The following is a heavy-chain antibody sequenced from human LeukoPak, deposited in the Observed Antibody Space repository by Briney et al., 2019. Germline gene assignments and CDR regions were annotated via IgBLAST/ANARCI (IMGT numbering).Heavy chain of an antibody. CDR2: IYWDDDK. J-gene: IGHJ3*02. CDR1: GFSLHTSGVG. D-gene: IGHD2-2*01. V-gene: IGHV2-5*02. CDR3: AHRGDQLLSFDI. Sequence: SGPTLMKPTRTLTLTCTFSGFSLHTSGVGGGWIRQPPGKALEWLALIYWDDDKRYSPSLKNRLTITKDTSKNQVVLTMTNMDPVDTATYYCAHRGDQLLSFDIWGQGTMVTVSS.